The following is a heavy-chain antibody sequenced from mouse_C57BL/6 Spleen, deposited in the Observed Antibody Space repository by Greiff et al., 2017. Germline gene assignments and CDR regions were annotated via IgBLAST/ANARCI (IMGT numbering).Heavy chain of an antibody. Sequence: QVQLQQPGTELVKPGASVKLSCKASGYTFTSYWMHWVKQRPGQGLEWIGNINPSNGGTNYNEKFKRKATLTVDKSSSTAYMQLSSLTSEDSAVYYWARVRLDYGSSWGYFDVWGTGTTVTVSS. J-gene: IGHJ1*03. CDR2: INPSNGGT. CDR3: ARVRLDYGSSWGYFDV. D-gene: IGHD1-1*01. V-gene: IGHV1-53*01. CDR1: GYTFTSYW.